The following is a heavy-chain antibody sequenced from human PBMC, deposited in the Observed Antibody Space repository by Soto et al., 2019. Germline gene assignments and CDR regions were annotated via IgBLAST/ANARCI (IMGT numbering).Heavy chain of an antibody. J-gene: IGHJ4*02. Sequence: PGESLKISCRVSGYSCTSYWISWVRQMPGKGLEWMGRIDPTDSYANYRPSFQGHVTCSVDRSINTGYLQWSSLKAPDTAASYGPRLHSSHATNGQLDYWRQPTLVTVSS. CDR2: IDPTDSYA. V-gene: IGHV5-10-1*01. CDR3: PRLHSSHATNGQLDY. CDR1: GYSCTSYW. D-gene: IGHD3-22*01.